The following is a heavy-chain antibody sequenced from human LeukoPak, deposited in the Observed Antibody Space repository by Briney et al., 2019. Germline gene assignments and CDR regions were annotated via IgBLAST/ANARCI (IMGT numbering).Heavy chain of an antibody. Sequence: ASVKVSCKASGYTFTSYDINWVRQSPGQGLEWMGWMNPNSGNTGYAQKFQGRVTMTRNTSISTAYMELSSLRSEDTAVYYCARDLGDGYNSGFDYWGQGTLVTVSS. CDR1: GYTFTSYD. J-gene: IGHJ4*02. D-gene: IGHD5-24*01. CDR2: MNPNSGNT. V-gene: IGHV1-8*01. CDR3: ARDLGDGYNSGFDY.